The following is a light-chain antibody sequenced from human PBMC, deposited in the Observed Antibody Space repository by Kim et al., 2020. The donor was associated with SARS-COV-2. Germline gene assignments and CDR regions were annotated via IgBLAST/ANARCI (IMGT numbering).Light chain of an antibody. CDR3: AAWDDSLNGIV. CDR2: TNY. CDR1: SSNIGSNT. J-gene: IGLJ2*01. V-gene: IGLV1-44*01. Sequence: QSVLAQPPSVSGTPGQRVTISCSGSSSNIGSNTVSWYQRLPGTAPTLLIYTNYQRRSGVSDRFSGSKSGTSASLVISGLQSGDEADYYCAAWDDSLNGIVFGGGTQLTVL.